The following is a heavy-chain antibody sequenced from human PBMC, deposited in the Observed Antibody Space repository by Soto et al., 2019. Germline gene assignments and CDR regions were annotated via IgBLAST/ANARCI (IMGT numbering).Heavy chain of an antibody. CDR3: AIYIVVVPAAIAGNYYCYYGMDV. V-gene: IGHV1-69*13. CDR1: GGTFSSYA. D-gene: IGHD2-2*01. Sequence: GASVKVSCKASGGTFSSYAISWVRQAPGQGLEWMGGIIPIFGTANYAQKFQGRVTITADESTSTAYMELSSLRSEDTAVYYCAIYIVVVPAAIAGNYYCYYGMDVWGQGTTVTVSS. CDR2: IIPIFGTA. J-gene: IGHJ6*02.